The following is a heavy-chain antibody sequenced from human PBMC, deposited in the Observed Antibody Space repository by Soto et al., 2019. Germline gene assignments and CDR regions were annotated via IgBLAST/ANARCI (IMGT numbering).Heavy chain of an antibody. V-gene: IGHV3-33*01. D-gene: IGHD2-15*01. CDR1: GFTFSSYG. J-gene: IGHJ4*02. CDR2: IWNDGSNK. CDR3: ARDCSGGSCYSFDY. Sequence: QVQLVESGGGVVQPGRSLRLSCAASGFTFSSYGMHWVRQAPGKGLEWVAVIWNDGSNKYYADSVKGRFTISRDNSKNTLYLQMNSLRAEDTAVYYCARDCSGGSCYSFDYWGQGTLVTVSS.